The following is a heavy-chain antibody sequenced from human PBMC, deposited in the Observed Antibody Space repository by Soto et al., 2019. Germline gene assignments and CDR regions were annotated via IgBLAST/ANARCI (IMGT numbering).Heavy chain of an antibody. J-gene: IGHJ4*02. V-gene: IGHV3-73*01. D-gene: IGHD2-15*01. Sequence: GGSLRLSCAASGFIFSGSAIHWVRQASGKGLEWVGRIRSRANNFATSSAASVKGRFTISRDNSKNTLYLQMNSLRAEDTAVYYCAILVVVAATGWGQGTLVTVSS. CDR2: IRSRANNFAT. CDR1: GFIFSGSA. CDR3: AILVVVAATG.